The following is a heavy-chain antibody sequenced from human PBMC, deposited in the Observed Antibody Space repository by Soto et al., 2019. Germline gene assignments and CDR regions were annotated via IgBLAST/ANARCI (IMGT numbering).Heavy chain of an antibody. CDR1: GYTFTGYY. D-gene: IGHD6-13*01. CDR3: AVGLAARSGIDP. J-gene: IGHJ5*02. Sequence: ASVKVSCKASGYTFTGYYMHWVRQAPGQGLEWMGWINPNSGGTNYAQKFQGWVTMTRDTSISTAYMELSRLRSDDTAVYYCAVGLAARSGIDPWGQGTLVTVSS. V-gene: IGHV1-2*04. CDR2: INPNSGGT.